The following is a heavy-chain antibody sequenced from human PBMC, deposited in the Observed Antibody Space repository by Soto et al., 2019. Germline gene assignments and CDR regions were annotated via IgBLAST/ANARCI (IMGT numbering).Heavy chain of an antibody. CDR2: IYYSGIT. J-gene: IGHJ5*02. CDR3: ARDMHPGFTHYFDP. D-gene: IGHD1-26*01. Sequence: PSVTMSLTRTVSGGTDRNGSYYWSWLRQPPGKGLECIGYIYYSGITNYNPSLQSRVAISMDTSKNQLSLKLTSMTAADTAVYYCARDMHPGFTHYFDPWGQGTLVTFSS. V-gene: IGHV4-61*01. CDR1: GGTDRNGSYY.